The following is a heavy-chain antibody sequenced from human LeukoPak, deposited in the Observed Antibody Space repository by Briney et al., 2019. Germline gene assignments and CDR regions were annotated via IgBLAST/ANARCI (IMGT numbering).Heavy chain of an antibody. V-gene: IGHV4-59*01. D-gene: IGHD6-19*01. J-gene: IGHJ4*02. CDR2: IYYSGST. CDR1: GGSISSYY. Sequence: PSETLSLTCTVSGGSISSYYWGWIRQPPGKGLEWIGYIYYSGSTNYNPSLKSRVTISVDTSKNQFSLKLSSVTAVDAAVYYCATPLGTSGWYYFDYWGQGTLVTVSS. CDR3: ATPLGTSGWYYFDY.